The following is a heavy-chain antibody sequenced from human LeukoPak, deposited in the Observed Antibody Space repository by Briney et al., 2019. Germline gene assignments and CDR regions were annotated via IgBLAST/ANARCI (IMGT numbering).Heavy chain of an antibody. CDR3: ARGLNSGYVKWGGFDP. CDR2: ISSSSSYT. CDR1: GSTFSDYY. D-gene: IGHD5-12*01. J-gene: IGHJ5*02. V-gene: IGHV3-11*05. Sequence: KSGGSLRLSCAASGSTFSDYYMSWIRQAPGKGLEWVSYISSSSSYTNYADSVKGRFTISRDNAKNSLYLQMNSLRAEDTAVYYCARGLNSGYVKWGGFDPWGQGTLVTLSP.